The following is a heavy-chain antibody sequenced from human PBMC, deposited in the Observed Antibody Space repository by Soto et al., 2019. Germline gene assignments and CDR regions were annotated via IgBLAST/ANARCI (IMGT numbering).Heavy chain of an antibody. CDR3: ARTSAAGKYYYGMDV. D-gene: IGHD6-13*01. J-gene: IGHJ6*02. Sequence: GESLKISCKGSGYSFTSYWIGWVRQMPGKGLEWMGIIYPGDSDTRYSPPFQGQVTISADKSISTAYLQWSSLKASDTDMYYCARTSAAGKYYYGMDVWGQGTTVTVSS. V-gene: IGHV5-51*01. CDR2: IYPGDSDT. CDR1: GYSFTSYW.